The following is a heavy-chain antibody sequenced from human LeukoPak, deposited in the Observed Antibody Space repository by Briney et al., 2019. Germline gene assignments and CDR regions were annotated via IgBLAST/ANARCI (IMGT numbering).Heavy chain of an antibody. D-gene: IGHD1-26*01. J-gene: IGHJ4*02. CDR1: GFTFSNYV. CDR2: ISYDGSNK. V-gene: IGHV3-30*18. CDR3: AKVHLEGASSLDQ. Sequence: TGGSLRLSCAASGFTFSNYVMHWVRQAPGKRLEWVAAISYDGSNKYYADSVKGRFTISRDNSKNTLYLQMNSLRTEDTAVYYCAKVHLEGASSLDQWGQGTLVTVSS.